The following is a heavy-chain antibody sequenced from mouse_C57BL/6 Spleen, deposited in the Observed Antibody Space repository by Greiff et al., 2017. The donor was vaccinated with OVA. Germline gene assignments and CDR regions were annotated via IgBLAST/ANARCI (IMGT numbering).Heavy chain of an antibody. J-gene: IGHJ3*01. V-gene: IGHV1-15*01. CDR3: TKGDSSGYGFAY. D-gene: IGHD3-2*02. CDR1: GYTFTDYE. CDR2: IDPETGGT. Sequence: QVQLQQSGAELVRPGASVTLSCKASGYTFTDYEMHWVKQTPVHGLEWIGAIDPETGGTAYNQKFKGKAILPADKTASTAYMELRSLTSEGYAVEYGTKGDSSGYGFAYWGQGTLVTVSA.